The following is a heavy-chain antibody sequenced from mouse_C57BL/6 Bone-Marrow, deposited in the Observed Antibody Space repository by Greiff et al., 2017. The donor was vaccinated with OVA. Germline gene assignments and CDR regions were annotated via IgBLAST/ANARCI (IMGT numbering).Heavy chain of an antibody. Sequence: EVKLMESGGGLVKPGGSLKLSCAASGFTFSSYAMSWVRQTPEKRLEWVATISDGGSYTYYPDNVKGRFTISRDNAKNNLYLQMSHLKSEDTAMYYCARPHYGSPYYYAMDYWGQGTSVTVSS. CDR3: ARPHYGSPYYYAMDY. J-gene: IGHJ4*01. D-gene: IGHD1-1*01. V-gene: IGHV5-4*03. CDR2: ISDGGSYT. CDR1: GFTFSSYA.